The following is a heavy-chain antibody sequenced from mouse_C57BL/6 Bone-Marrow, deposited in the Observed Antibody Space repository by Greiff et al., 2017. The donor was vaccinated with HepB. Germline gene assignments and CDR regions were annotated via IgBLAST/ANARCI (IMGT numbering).Heavy chain of an antibody. J-gene: IGHJ3*01. D-gene: IGHD1-1*01. V-gene: IGHV1-64*01. CDR2: IHPNSGST. Sequence: QVQLQQPGAELVKPGASVKLSCKASGYTFTSYWMHWVKQRPGQGLEWIGMIHPNSGSTNYNEKFKSKATLTVDNSSSTAYMQLSSLTSEDSAVYYCARSSSAWFAYWGQGTLVTVSA. CDR1: GYTFTSYW. CDR3: ARSSSAWFAY.